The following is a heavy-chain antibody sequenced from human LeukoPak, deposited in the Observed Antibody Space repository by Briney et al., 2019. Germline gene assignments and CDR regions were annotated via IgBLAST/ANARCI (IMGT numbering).Heavy chain of an antibody. CDR2: INSDGSST. J-gene: IGHJ4*02. CDR3: ARAEYYDILTGNRGGGSLIDY. CDR1: GFTFSSYW. V-gene: IGHV3-74*01. D-gene: IGHD3-9*01. Sequence: GGSLRLSCAASGFTFSSYWMHWVRQAPGKGLVWVSRINSDGSSTSYADSVKGRFTISRDNAKNTLYLQMNSLRAEDTAVYYCARAEYYDILTGNRGGGSLIDYWGQGTLVTVSS.